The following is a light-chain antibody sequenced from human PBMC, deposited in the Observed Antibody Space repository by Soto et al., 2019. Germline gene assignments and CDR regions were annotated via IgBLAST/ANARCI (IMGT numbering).Light chain of an antibody. Sequence: QSVLTQPPSASGTPGQRVTISCSGSSSNIGTNTVNWYQQFPGSAPQLLLYNTNQRPSGVPGRFSGSKSGTSASLAISGLQSEDEVDYYCAAWDGSLDVVLFGGGTKLTVL. CDR1: SSNIGTNT. J-gene: IGLJ2*01. V-gene: IGLV1-44*01. CDR3: AAWDGSLDVVL. CDR2: NTN.